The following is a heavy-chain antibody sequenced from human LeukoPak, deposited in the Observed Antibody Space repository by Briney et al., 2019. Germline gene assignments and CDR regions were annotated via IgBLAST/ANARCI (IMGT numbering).Heavy chain of an antibody. CDR1: GYTFTSYA. CDR2: INAGNGNT. J-gene: IGHJ4*02. D-gene: IGHD4/OR15-4a*01. V-gene: IGHV1-3*01. Sequence: GASVKVSCKASGYTFTSYAMHWVRQAPGQRLEWMGWINAGNGNTKYSQKFQGRVTMTTDTSTSTAYMELRSLRSDDTAVYYCARGEGGSILTSDYWGQGTLVTVSS. CDR3: ARGEGGSILTSDY.